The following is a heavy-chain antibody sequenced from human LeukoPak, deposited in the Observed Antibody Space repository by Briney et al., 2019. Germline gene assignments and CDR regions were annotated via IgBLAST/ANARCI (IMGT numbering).Heavy chain of an antibody. CDR3: AREGGNWGEGYFDY. J-gene: IGHJ4*02. Sequence: GGSLRLSCAASEFTFSDYYMSWIRQVPGKGLEWVSYISGSSSTMYYANSVKGRFTISRDNAKNLLYLQMNSLRAEDTAVYYCAREGGNWGEGYFDYWGQGTLVTVSS. CDR1: EFTFSDYY. D-gene: IGHD7-27*01. CDR2: ISGSSSTM. V-gene: IGHV3-11*01.